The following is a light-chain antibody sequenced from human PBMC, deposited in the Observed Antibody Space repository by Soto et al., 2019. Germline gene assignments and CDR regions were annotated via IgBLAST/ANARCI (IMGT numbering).Light chain of an antibody. CDR3: QQYGSSPPYT. Sequence: EIVLTQSPGTLSLSPGERATLSCRASQSVSSSYLAWYQQKPGQAPRLLIYGASSRATGIPDRFSRSGSGTDFTLPISRLEPEDFAVYYCQQYGSSPPYTFGQGTKLEIK. CDR2: GAS. J-gene: IGKJ2*01. CDR1: QSVSSSY. V-gene: IGKV3-20*01.